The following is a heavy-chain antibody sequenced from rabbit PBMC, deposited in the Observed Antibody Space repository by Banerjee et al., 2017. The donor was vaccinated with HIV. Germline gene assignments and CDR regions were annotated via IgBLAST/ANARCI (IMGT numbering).Heavy chain of an antibody. J-gene: IGHJ3*01. CDR2: IVTGSGTT. Sequence: QEQLEESGGDLVKPEGSLTLTCTASGFSFSSSYWICWVRQAPGKGLEWIGCIVTGSGTTYYASWAKGRFTISKTSSTTVTLQMTSLTAADTATYFCARSASGVNDNSNFWGQGTLVTVS. D-gene: IGHD1-1*01. CDR1: GFSFSSSYW. CDR3: ARSASGVNDNSNF. V-gene: IGHV1S45*01.